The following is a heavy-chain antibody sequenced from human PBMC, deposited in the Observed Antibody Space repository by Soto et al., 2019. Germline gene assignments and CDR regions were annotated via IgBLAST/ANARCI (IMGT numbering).Heavy chain of an antibody. CDR1: GFTVSTSR. V-gene: IGHV3-66*01. D-gene: IGHD1-7*01. CDR3: ARERRGDGNAEL. J-gene: IGHJ4*02. CDR2: IYSGGNT. Sequence: DVQVVESGGGLVLPGGSLRLSCAASGFTVSTSRMSWFRQSPGKGLEWVSVIYSGGNTYYADSVKGRFTISRDNSQTTLYIQMNRLSAEDTAVYYCARERRGDGNAELWGQGTLVTVSS.